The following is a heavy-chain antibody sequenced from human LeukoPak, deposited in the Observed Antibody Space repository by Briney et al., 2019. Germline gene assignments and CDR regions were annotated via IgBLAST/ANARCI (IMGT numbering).Heavy chain of an antibody. D-gene: IGHD3-3*01. CDR1: GGSISSGGYY. CDR3: ARPRSGRAFDI. J-gene: IGHJ3*02. Sequence: SETLSLTCTVSGGSISSGGYYWSWIRQPPGKGLEWIGEIHHSGGTNYNPSLKSRVTISVDTSKNHFSLRLSSVTAADTAVYYCARPRSGRAFDIWGQGTVVTVSS. V-gene: IGHV4-39*02. CDR2: IHHSGGT.